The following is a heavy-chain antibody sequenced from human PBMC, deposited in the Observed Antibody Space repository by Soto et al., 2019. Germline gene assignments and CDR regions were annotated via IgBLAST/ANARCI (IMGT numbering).Heavy chain of an antibody. V-gene: IGHV5-51*01. CDR3: ARVGDHXGAGSNRPYFYYYGMDV. Sequence: GESLKISCKGSGYRFSNYWIGWVRQMPGKGLEWMGIIYPGDSETRYSPSFQGQVTISVDKSISTAYLQWSSLTASDTAMFYCARVGDHXGAGSNRPYFYYYGMDVWGHGTTVTVSS. CDR2: IYPGDSET. CDR1: GYRFSNYW. D-gene: IGHD3-10*01. J-gene: IGHJ6*02.